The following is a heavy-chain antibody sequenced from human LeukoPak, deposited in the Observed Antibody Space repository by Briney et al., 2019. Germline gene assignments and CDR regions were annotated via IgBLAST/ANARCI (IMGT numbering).Heavy chain of an antibody. D-gene: IGHD5-12*01. CDR1: GFTFSSYW. CDR2: IKQDGSEK. J-gene: IGHJ3*02. V-gene: IGHV3-7*01. Sequence: GGSLRLSCAASGFTFSSYWMSWVRQAPGKGLEWVANIKQDGSEKYYVDSVKGRFTISRDNAKNSLYLQMNSLRAEDTAVYYCARDLGSGYDNLGAFDIWGQGTMVTVSS. CDR3: ARDLGSGYDNLGAFDI.